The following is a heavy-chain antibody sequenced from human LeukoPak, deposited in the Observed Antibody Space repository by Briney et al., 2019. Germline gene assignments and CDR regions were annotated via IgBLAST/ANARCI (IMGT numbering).Heavy chain of an antibody. J-gene: IGHJ4*02. D-gene: IGHD6-13*01. CDR3: AADPVTASGSSWYYFDY. CDR1: GFTFSSSA. Sequence: ASVKVSCKASGFTFSSSAMQWVRQARGQRLEWIGWIFVGSGNTNYAQKFQERVTITRDMSTSTAYMELSSLRSEDTAVYYCAADPVTASGSSWYYFDYWGQGTLVTVSS. CDR2: IFVGSGNT. V-gene: IGHV1-58*02.